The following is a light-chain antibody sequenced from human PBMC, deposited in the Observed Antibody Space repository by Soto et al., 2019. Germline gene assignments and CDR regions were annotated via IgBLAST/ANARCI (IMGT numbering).Light chain of an antibody. CDR3: QTWGTGFQF. CDR1: SGHSTYL. J-gene: IGLJ2*01. V-gene: IGLV4-60*03. CDR2: LDSSGSY. Sequence: QSVLTQSSSASASLGSSVKLTCSLSSGHSTYLIAWHQQQPGKAPRYLMKLDSSGSYDKGSGVPDRFSGSTSGADRYLTISNLQSEDEADYYCQTWGTGFQFFGGGTKLTVL.